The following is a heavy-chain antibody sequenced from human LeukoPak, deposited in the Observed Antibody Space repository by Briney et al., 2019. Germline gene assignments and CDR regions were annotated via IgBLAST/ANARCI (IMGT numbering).Heavy chain of an antibody. J-gene: IGHJ5*02. D-gene: IGHD2-2*01. Sequence: SETLSLTCTVSGGSISSSSYYWGWIRQPPGKGLEWIGSFYYSGITFYNPSLKSRVTISVDTSKNQFSLKMNSVTAADTAVYYCARVSTNWYLEWFDPWGQGTLVTVSS. CDR3: ARVSTNWYLEWFDP. CDR1: GGSISSSSYY. CDR2: FYYSGIT. V-gene: IGHV4-39*07.